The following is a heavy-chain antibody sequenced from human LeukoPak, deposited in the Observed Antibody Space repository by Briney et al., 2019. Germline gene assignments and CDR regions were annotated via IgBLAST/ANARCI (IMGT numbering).Heavy chain of an antibody. D-gene: IGHD3-10*01. Sequence: SETLSLTCAVSGYSISSAYYWGWIRQPPGKGLEWIGSILHSGSTYYNPSLKSRVTISVDTSKNHFSLKLTSVTAADTAVYYCARDRGVRGEMDFWGQGTPVTVSS. CDR2: ILHSGST. CDR3: ARDRGVRGEMDF. J-gene: IGHJ4*02. V-gene: IGHV4-38-2*02. CDR1: GYSISSAYY.